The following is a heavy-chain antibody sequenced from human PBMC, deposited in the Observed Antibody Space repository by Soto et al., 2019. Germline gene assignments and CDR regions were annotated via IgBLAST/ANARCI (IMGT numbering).Heavy chain of an antibody. J-gene: IGHJ4*02. Sequence: GGSLRLSCAASGFTFTIYAMSWVRQAPGKGLEWVSTIGGSGGGTSYADIVRGRFTISRDNSQNTLYLQMNSLRAEDTAVYYCAKDAPGSGWLSDYWGQGTLVTVSS. CDR2: IGGSGGGT. D-gene: IGHD3-22*01. V-gene: IGHV3-23*01. CDR3: AKDAPGSGWLSDY. CDR1: GFTFTIYA.